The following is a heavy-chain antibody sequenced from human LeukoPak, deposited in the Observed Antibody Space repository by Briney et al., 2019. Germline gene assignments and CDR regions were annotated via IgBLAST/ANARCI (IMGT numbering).Heavy chain of an antibody. D-gene: IGHD2-2*01. Sequence: PGGSLRLSCAASGFTFSSYAMHWVRQAPGKGLEWVAVISYDGSNKYYADSVKGRFTISRDNSKNTLYLQMNSLRAEDTAVYYCAREYCSSTSCYGYYYYYYGMDVRGQGTTVTVSS. CDR2: ISYDGSNK. CDR3: AREYCSSTSCYGYYYYYYGMDV. V-gene: IGHV3-30*04. J-gene: IGHJ6*02. CDR1: GFTFSSYA.